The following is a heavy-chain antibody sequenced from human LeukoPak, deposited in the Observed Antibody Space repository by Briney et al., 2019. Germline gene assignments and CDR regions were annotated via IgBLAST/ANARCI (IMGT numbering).Heavy chain of an antibody. CDR3: AREHGTRAVAGSFDY. J-gene: IGHJ4*02. D-gene: IGHD6-19*01. Sequence: GGSLRLSCAASGFTFSSYGMHWVRQAPGKGLEWVAVISYDGSNKYYADSVKGRFTISRDNSKNTLYLQMNSLRAEDTAVYYCAREHGTRAVAGSFDYWGQGTLVTVSS. CDR2: ISYDGSNK. V-gene: IGHV3-30*03. CDR1: GFTFSSYG.